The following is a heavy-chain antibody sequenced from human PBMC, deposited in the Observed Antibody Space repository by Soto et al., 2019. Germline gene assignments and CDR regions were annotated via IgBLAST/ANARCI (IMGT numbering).Heavy chain of an antibody. CDR1: GYTFTSYA. CDR3: VKDIEKSNWNYALYYFDY. V-gene: IGHV1-3*01. CDR2: INAGNGST. J-gene: IGHJ4*02. D-gene: IGHD1-7*01. Sequence: ASVKVSCKASGYTFTSYAMHWVREAPGQRPEWMGWINAGNGSTYYADSVKGRFTISRDNSKNTLYLPMSSLRAEDTAVYYCVKDIEKSNWNYALYYFDYWGQGTLVTVSS.